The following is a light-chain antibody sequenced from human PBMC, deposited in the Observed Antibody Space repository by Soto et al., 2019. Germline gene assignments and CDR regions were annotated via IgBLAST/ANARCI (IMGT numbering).Light chain of an antibody. CDR3: VLYMGGGLYV. V-gene: IGLV8-61*01. CDR1: PGSVSTSYY. CDR2: STN. J-gene: IGLJ1*01. Sequence: QTVVTQEPSLSVSPGGTVTLTCGLNPGSVSTSYYPSWYQQTPGQAPRTLIYSTNTRSSGVPARFSGSILGNKAALTITGAQADDESDYFCVLYMGGGLYVFGPGTKLTVL.